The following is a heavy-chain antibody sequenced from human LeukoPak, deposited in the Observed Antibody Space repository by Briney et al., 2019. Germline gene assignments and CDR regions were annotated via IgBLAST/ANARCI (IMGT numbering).Heavy chain of an antibody. D-gene: IGHD3-22*01. CDR2: ISGSGGST. V-gene: IGHV3-23*01. J-gene: IGHJ4*02. Sequence: PGGSLRLSCVASGFTFSSYGMTWVRQAPGKGLEWVSTISGSGGSTYYADSVKGRFTISRDNSKNTLYLQMSSLTAEDTAKYYCAKSQSFDSSLGDYWGQGTLVTVSS. CDR3: AKSQSFDSSLGDY. CDR1: GFTFSSYG.